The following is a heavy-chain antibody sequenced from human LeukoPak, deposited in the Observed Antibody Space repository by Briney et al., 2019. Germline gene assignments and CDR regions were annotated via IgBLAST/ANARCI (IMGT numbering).Heavy chain of an antibody. J-gene: IGHJ4*02. CDR3: ARGSLRPGIAVAGHFDY. V-gene: IGHV4-34*01. CDR2: INHSGST. Sequence: KPSETLSLTCAVYGGSFSGYYWSWIRQPPGKGLEWIGEINHSGSTNYYPSLKSRVTISVDTSKNQFSLKLSSVTAADTAVYYCARGSLRPGIAVAGHFDYWGQGTLVTVSS. CDR1: GGSFSGYY. D-gene: IGHD6-19*01.